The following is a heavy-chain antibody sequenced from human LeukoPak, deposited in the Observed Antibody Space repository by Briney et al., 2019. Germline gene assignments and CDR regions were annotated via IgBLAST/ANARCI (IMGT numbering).Heavy chain of an antibody. J-gene: IGHJ4*02. V-gene: IGHV3-23*01. CDR1: GFTFRNHA. Sequence: GGSLRLSCAASGFTFRNHAMNWVRQAPGKGLEWVSVISGSGETTYYADSVKGRFTISRDNSQNTLSLQMSSLRGEDPALYYCAKDRGMVGASVRAFDYWGQGTLVTVSS. D-gene: IGHD1-26*01. CDR2: ISGSGETT. CDR3: AKDRGMVGASVRAFDY.